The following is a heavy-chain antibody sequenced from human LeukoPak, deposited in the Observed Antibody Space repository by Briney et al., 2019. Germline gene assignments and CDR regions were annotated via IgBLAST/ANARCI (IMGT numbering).Heavy chain of an antibody. D-gene: IGHD3-22*01. Sequence: GASVKVSCKASGYTFTSYYMHWVRQAPGQGLEWMGIINPSGGSTSYAQNFQGRVTMTRDTSTNTVYMELNSLRSEDTAVYYCARDRGSYYDSSGYSDYWGQGTLVTVSS. J-gene: IGHJ4*02. CDR2: INPSGGST. CDR3: ARDRGSYYDSSGYSDY. CDR1: GYTFTSYY. V-gene: IGHV1-46*01.